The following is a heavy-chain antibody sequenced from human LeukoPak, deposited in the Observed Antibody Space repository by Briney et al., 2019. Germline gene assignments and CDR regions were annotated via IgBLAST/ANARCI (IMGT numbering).Heavy chain of an antibody. CDR2: IKQDGSEK. Sequence: GGSLRLSCAASGFTFSSYWMSWVRQAPGKGLEWVANIKQDGSEKYYVDSVKGRFTISRDNAKNSLYLQMNSLRAEDTAVYYCARVFVLAYCGGDCYSVDAFDIWGQGTMVTVSS. J-gene: IGHJ3*02. V-gene: IGHV3-7*04. CDR1: GFTFSSYW. D-gene: IGHD2-21*02. CDR3: ARVFVLAYCGGDCYSVDAFDI.